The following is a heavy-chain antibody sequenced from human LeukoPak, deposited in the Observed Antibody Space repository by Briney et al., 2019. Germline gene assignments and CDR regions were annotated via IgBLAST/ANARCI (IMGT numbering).Heavy chain of an antibody. CDR2: ISGSGGIT. CDR1: GFTFSSYA. Sequence: PGGSLRLSCAVSGFTFSSYAMSWVRQAPGKGLEWDSVISGSGGITYYADSVKGRFTISRDNSKNTLYLQMNSLRAEDTAVYYCAKAHTLCSSTSCYFDYWGQGTLVTVSS. CDR3: AKAHTLCSSTSCYFDY. J-gene: IGHJ4*02. V-gene: IGHV3-23*01. D-gene: IGHD2-2*01.